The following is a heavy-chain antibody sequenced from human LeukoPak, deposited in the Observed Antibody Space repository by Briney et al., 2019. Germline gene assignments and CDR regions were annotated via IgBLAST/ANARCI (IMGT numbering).Heavy chain of an antibody. J-gene: IGHJ4*02. CDR3: VRQLSFLISGSPGPDHDS. V-gene: IGHV4-39*01. D-gene: IGHD3-10*01. CDR1: GGSISSSSYY. CDR2: IYYSGST. Sequence: SETLSLTCTVSGGSISSSSYYWGWIRQPPGKGLEWIGSIYYSGSTYYNPSLKSRVTISVDASKNQFSLKLSSVTAADTAVYYCVRQLSFLISGSPGPDHDSWGQGTLVTVSS.